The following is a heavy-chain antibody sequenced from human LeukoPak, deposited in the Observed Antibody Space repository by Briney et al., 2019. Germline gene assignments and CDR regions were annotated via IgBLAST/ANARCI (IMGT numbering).Heavy chain of an antibody. D-gene: IGHD3-22*01. CDR3: ARGPTMKMDV. CDR2: VHYSGTT. Sequence: SETLSLTCTVSGGSISRSSYSWAWIRQSPGKGLEWIAIVHYSGTTYYNPSLKSRITISADTAKNQFSLKLTSATAADTAVYYCARGPTMKMDVWGKGTTVTVSS. CDR1: GGSISRSSYS. J-gene: IGHJ6*04. V-gene: IGHV4-39*01.